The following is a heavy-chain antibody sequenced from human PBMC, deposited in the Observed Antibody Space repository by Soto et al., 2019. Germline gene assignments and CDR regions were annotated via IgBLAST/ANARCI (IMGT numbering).Heavy chain of an antibody. CDR1: GFTFSSYG. D-gene: IGHD3-9*01. Sequence: QVQLVESGGGVVQPGRSLRLSCAASGFTFSSYGMHWVRQAPGKGLEWVAVIWYDGSNKYYADSVKGRFTISRDNSKNTLYLQMNSLRAEDTAVYYCERDPHHYDILTGYYSYYYYGMDVWGQVTTVTVSS. J-gene: IGHJ6*02. CDR2: IWYDGSNK. CDR3: ERDPHHYDILTGYYSYYYYGMDV. V-gene: IGHV3-33*01.